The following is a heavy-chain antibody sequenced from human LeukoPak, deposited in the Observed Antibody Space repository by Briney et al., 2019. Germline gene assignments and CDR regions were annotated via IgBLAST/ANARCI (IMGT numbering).Heavy chain of an antibody. CDR2: IKTKTDGGTT. D-gene: IGHD2-15*01. CDR1: GFTFSNAW. Sequence: GGSLRLSCVASGFTFSNAWMSWVRQAPGKGLEWVGRIKTKTDGGTTDCAAPVKGRFTISRDDSKNPLYLQMNSLKTEDTAVYYCTTDRGYCSGGACPYYYYGMDVWGKGTTVTVSS. V-gene: IGHV3-15*01. CDR3: TTDRGYCSGGACPYYYYGMDV. J-gene: IGHJ6*04.